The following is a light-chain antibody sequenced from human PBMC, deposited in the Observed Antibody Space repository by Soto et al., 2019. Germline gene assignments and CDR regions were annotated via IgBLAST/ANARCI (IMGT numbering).Light chain of an antibody. CDR2: DVS. Sequence: QSVLTKPRSVSWSPGQSATISCTGTSSNVCRYNHVSWYQHHPGKAPKLMIYDVSKRPSGVPDRFSGSKSGNTASLTISGLQAEDEADYYCCSYGGSLYVFGTGTKVTV. V-gene: IGLV2-11*01. J-gene: IGLJ1*01. CDR1: SSNVCRYNH. CDR3: CSYGGSLYV.